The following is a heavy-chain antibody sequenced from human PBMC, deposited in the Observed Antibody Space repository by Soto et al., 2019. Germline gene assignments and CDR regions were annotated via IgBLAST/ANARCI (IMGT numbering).Heavy chain of an antibody. CDR3: AKLQSWRALDY. V-gene: IGHV3-23*01. D-gene: IGHD6-13*01. CDR2: ISGSGSGP. J-gene: IGHJ4*02. Sequence: EVLLLESGGGLVQPGGSLRLSCAASGFTFSNYDMGWVRQAPGKGVELVSFISGSGSGPYYADSVKGLFTISRDNAENTLYLQMNSLRVEDTAVYYCAKLQSWRALDYWGQGTLVTVSS. CDR1: GFTFSNYD.